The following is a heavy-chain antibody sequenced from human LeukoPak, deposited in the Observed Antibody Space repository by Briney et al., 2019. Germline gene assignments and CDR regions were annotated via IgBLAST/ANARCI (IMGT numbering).Heavy chain of an antibody. V-gene: IGHV3-23*01. CDR1: GFTFSSYA. D-gene: IGHD6-19*01. J-gene: IGHJ4*02. CDR2: ISGSGGST. CDR3: ARDRSGWYYFDY. Sequence: GGSLRLSCAASGFTFSSYAMSWVRQAPGKGLEWVSAISGSGGSTYYADSVKGRFTISRDNSKITLYLQMNSLRAEDTAVYYCARDRSGWYYFDYWGQGTLVTVSS.